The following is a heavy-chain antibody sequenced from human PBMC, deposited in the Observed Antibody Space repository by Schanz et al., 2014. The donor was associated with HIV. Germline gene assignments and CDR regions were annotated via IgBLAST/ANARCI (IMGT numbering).Heavy chain of an antibody. CDR2: INQSGRI. D-gene: IGHD3-22*01. CDR1: GASFSGSY. Sequence: QVQLQQWGAGLLKPSETLSLTCAFYGASFSGSYWSWIRQSPGKGLEWIADINQSGRITYNPSLKSQVTIPVDTSKNQFSLTLGSVTAADTAMYFCARGQDYYYDNSGYYNTWGQGTLVTVSS. CDR3: ARGQDYYYDNSGYYNT. V-gene: IGHV4-34*01. J-gene: IGHJ5*02.